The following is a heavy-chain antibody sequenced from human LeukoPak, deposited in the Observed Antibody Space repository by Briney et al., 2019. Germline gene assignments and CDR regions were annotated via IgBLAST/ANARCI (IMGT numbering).Heavy chain of an antibody. CDR1: GFTFGTYA. CDR3: AKNARDYGDYDHYGMDV. V-gene: IGHV3-30*18. CDR2: ISYDGSNE. J-gene: IGHJ6*04. Sequence: GSLRLSCAASGFTFGTYAMHWVRQAPGKGLEWVAVISYDGSNEYYADSVKGRFTISRDNSKNTLYLQMNSLRPEDTAVYYCAKNARDYGDYDHYGMDVWGKGTTVTVSS. D-gene: IGHD4-17*01.